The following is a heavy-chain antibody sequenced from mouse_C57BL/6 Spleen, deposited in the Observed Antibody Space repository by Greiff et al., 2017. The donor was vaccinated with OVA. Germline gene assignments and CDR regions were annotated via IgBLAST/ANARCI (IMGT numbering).Heavy chain of an antibody. CDR2: ISSGGSYT. Sequence: EVMLVESGGDLVKPGGSLKLSCAASGFTFSSYGMSWVRQTPDKRLEWVATISSGGSYTYYPDSVKGRFTISRDNAKNTLYLQMSSLKSEDTAMYYCARHEGGNYYFDYWGQGTTLTVSS. CDR1: GFTFSSYG. CDR3: ARHEGGNYYFDY. D-gene: IGHD2-1*01. J-gene: IGHJ2*01. V-gene: IGHV5-6*01.